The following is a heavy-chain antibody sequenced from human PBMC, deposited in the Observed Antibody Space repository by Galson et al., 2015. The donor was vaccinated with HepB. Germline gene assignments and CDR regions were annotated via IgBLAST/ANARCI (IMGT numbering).Heavy chain of an antibody. D-gene: IGHD6-6*01. CDR1: GFNFNRYG. J-gene: IGHJ4*02. Sequence: SLRLSCAASGFNFNRYGMHWVRQAPGKGLEWVAVISYDGKRRNYGDSAKGRFIISRDNSRNTLSIEMNLLRVKDTAVYYCAKGDVAYSSSSGGFHYWGQGTLVAVS. V-gene: IGHV3-30*18. CDR3: AKGDVAYSSSSGGFHY. CDR2: ISYDGKRR.